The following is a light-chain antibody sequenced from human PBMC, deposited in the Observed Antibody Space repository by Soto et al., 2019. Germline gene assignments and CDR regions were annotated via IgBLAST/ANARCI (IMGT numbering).Light chain of an antibody. J-gene: IGLJ2*01. CDR2: EVT. Sequence: QSALTQPASVSGSPGQSITISCTGTSSDVGGHNYVSWYQQHPGTAPKLMIYEVTNRPPGVSNRFSGSKSGNTASLTISGLQAEDEADYYCSSYTSSTTLDVVFGGGTKLTVL. CDR3: SSYTSSTTLDVV. CDR1: SSDVGGHNY. V-gene: IGLV2-14*01.